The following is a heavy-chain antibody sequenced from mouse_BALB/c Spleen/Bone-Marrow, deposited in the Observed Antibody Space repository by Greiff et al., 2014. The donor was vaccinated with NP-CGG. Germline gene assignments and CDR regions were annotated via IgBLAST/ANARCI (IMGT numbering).Heavy chain of an antibody. Sequence: EVKLMESGAELVKPGASVKLSCTASGFNTKDTYMHWVKQRPEQGLEWIGRIDPANDNTKYDPKFQGKATITADTSSNTAYLQLSSLTSEDTAVYYYANYVYGFYFDYWGQGTTLTVSS. V-gene: IGHV14-3*02. D-gene: IGHD2-2*01. CDR2: IDPANDNT. J-gene: IGHJ2*01. CDR3: ANYVYGFYFDY. CDR1: GFNTKDTY.